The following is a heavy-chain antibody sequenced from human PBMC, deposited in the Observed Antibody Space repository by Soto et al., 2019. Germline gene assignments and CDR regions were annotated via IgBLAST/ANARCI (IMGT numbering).Heavy chain of an antibody. CDR3: ARDPGHGLDV. V-gene: IGHV3-53*01. Sequence: PGGSLRLSCAASGFTVSNNYMSWVRQPPGKGLEWVSVMYSGGSTYYADSVKGRFTISRDNSKNTLYLKMNSLRAEDTAVYYCARDPGHGLDVWGQGTTVTVSS. CDR1: GFTVSNNY. J-gene: IGHJ6*02. D-gene: IGHD1-1*01. CDR2: MYSGGST.